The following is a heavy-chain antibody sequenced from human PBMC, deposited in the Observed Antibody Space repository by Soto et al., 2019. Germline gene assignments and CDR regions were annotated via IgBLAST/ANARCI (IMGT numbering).Heavy chain of an antibody. CDR2: INYSGST. CDR1: GGPFSDYY. V-gene: IGHV4-34*01. Sequence: QGHLQQWGAGLLKPSETLSLTCAVYGGPFSDYYWSWVRQPPGKGLEWIAEINYSGSTRYNPSLMIRATISADTSKNQVSLNLSSVTAADTAVYYCVIYADSGWYFNPWGRGTLVTVSS. J-gene: IGHJ2*01. D-gene: IGHD4-17*01. CDR3: VIYADSGWYFNP.